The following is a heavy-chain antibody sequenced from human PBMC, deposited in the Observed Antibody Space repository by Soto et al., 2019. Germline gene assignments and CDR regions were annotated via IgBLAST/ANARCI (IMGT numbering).Heavy chain of an antibody. CDR3: AKDSGILWFGELSDFDY. Sequence: EVQLLESGGGLVQPGGSLRLSCAASGFTFSSYAMSWVRQAPGKGLERVSAISGSGGSTYYADSVKGRFTISRDNSKNTLYLQMNSLRAEDTAVYYCAKDSGILWFGELSDFDYWGQGTLVTVSS. D-gene: IGHD3-10*01. J-gene: IGHJ4*02. V-gene: IGHV3-23*01. CDR1: GFTFSSYA. CDR2: ISGSGGST.